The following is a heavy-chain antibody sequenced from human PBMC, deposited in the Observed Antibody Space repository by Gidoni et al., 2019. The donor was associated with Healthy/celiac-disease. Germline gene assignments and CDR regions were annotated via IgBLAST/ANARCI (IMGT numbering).Heavy chain of an antibody. Sequence: EVQLVPSGAEVIKPGASLKISCKGSGYSFTSYWIGWVGQMPGKGLEWMGIISPGDSDTRYSPAFQGKVTISADKSISTAYLQWSSLKASDTAMYYCARPAHAAGDAFDIWGQGTMVTVSS. D-gene: IGHD2-2*01. V-gene: IGHV5-51*01. J-gene: IGHJ3*02. CDR3: ARPAHAAGDAFDI. CDR1: GYSFTSYW. CDR2: ISPGDSDT.